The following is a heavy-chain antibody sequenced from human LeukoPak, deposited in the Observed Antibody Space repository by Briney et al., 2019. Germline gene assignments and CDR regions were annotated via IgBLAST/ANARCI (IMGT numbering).Heavy chain of an antibody. CDR1: GFTFSSYG. CDR3: AKDYRFGYGKPSPVYYYYYGMDV. V-gene: IGHV3-30*18. Sequence: HPGGSLRLSCAASGFTFSSYGMHWVRQAPGKGLEWVAVISYDGSNKYYADSVKGRFTISRDNSKNTLYLQMNSLRAEDTAVYYCAKDYRFGYGKPSPVYYYYYGMDVWGQGTTVTVSS. CDR2: ISYDGSNK. D-gene: IGHD3-10*01. J-gene: IGHJ6*02.